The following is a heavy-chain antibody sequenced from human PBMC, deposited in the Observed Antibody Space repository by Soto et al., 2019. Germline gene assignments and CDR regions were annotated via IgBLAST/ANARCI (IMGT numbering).Heavy chain of an antibody. CDR1: EFTVNIYA. CDR3: AKDRMDHNSVWDPFDV. Sequence: GSLRLCCADSEFTVNIYAMRWVRQAPGRGLQWVSSIGGGDDDTYYAYSVSGRFTISRDNSKKMLFLQMNSLRADDTAVYYCAKDRMDHNSVWDPFDVWGPGTVVTVSS. V-gene: IGHV3-23*01. D-gene: IGHD1-20*01. J-gene: IGHJ3*01. CDR2: IGGGDDDT.